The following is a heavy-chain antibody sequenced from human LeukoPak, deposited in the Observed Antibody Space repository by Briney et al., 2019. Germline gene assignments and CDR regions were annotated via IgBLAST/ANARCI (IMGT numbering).Heavy chain of an antibody. J-gene: IGHJ4*02. CDR3: ARNDYGDYGGFDY. D-gene: IGHD4-17*01. V-gene: IGHV4-59*08. Sequence: SETLSLTCTVSGGSISSYYWSWIRQPPGKGLERIGYIYYSGSTNYNPSLKSRVTISVDTSKNQFSLKLSSVTAADTAVYYCARNDYGDYGGFDYWGQGTLVTVSS. CDR2: IYYSGST. CDR1: GGSISSYY.